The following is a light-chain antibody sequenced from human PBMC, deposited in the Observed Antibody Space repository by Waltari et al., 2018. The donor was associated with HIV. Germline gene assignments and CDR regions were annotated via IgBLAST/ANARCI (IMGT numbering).Light chain of an antibody. CDR1: SSVVGRYNL. CDR3: CSYAGSSTYVV. Sequence: QSALTQPASVSGSPGQSIPISCTGPSSVVGRYNLSPWYQQHPGKAPKLMIYEVSKRPSGVSNRFSGSKSANTAALTISGLQAEDESDYYCCSYAGSSTYVVFGGGTKLTVL. CDR2: EVS. V-gene: IGLV2-23*02. J-gene: IGLJ2*01.